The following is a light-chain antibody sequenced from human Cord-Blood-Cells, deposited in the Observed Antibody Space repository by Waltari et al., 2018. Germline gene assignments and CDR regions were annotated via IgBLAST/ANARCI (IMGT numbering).Light chain of an antibody. CDR3: QQLNSYPPGT. J-gene: IGKJ3*01. CDR2: AAS. Sequence: DIPLTQSPSFLSASVGDRVTITCRASQGISSYLAWYQQKPGKAPKLLIYAASTLQSGVPSRFSGSGSGTEFTLTISSLQPEDFATYYCQQLNSYPPGTFGPGTKVDIK. V-gene: IGKV1-9*01. CDR1: QGISSY.